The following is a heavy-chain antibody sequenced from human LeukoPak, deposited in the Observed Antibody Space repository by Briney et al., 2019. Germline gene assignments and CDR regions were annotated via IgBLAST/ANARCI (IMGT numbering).Heavy chain of an antibody. D-gene: IGHD2-2*02. CDR1: GGTFSSYA. CDR3: ARDPAPPSGVPAAIGGDYYYYMDV. CDR2: IIPIFGTA. J-gene: IGHJ6*03. V-gene: IGHV1-69*13. Sequence: ASVKVSCKASGGTFSSYAISWVRQAPGQGLEWTGGIIPIFGTANYAQKFQGRVTITADESTSTAYMELSSLRSEDTAVYYCARDPAPPSGVPAAIGGDYYYYMDVWGKGTTVTVSS.